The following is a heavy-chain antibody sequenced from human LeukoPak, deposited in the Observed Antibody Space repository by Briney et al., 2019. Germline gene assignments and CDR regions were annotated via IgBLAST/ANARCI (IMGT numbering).Heavy chain of an antibody. D-gene: IGHD3-9*01. Sequence: GGSLRLSCAASGFTFSSYGMHWVRQAPGKGLEWVAVISYDGSNKYYADSVKGRFTISRDNSKNTLYLQMNSLRAEDTAVFYCAKDGGRRYFDWLFDYWGQGTLVTVSS. CDR3: AKDGGRRYFDWLFDY. CDR2: ISYDGSNK. V-gene: IGHV3-30*18. CDR1: GFTFSSYG. J-gene: IGHJ4*02.